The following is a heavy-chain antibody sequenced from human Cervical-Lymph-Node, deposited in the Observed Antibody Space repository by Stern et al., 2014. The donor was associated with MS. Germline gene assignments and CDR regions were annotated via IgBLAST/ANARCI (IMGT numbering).Heavy chain of an antibody. CDR2: ISWNSGTI. D-gene: IGHD1-26*01. V-gene: IGHV3-9*01. J-gene: IGHJ3*02. CDR1: GFTFDDYA. CDR3: AKISDNAFDI. Sequence: EVQLVESEGGLVQPGRSLTVSCAASGFTFDDYAMHWVRQAPGKGLEWVSGISWNSGTIDYADSVKGRFTVSRDNAKNSLYLQMNSLRIEDTASYYCAKISDNAFDIWGQGTMVTVSS.